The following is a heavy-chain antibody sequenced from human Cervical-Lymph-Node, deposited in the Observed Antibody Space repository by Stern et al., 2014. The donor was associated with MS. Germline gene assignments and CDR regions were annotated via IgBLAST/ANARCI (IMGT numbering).Heavy chain of an antibody. CDR3: AKDDSWELPDYYYGMDV. V-gene: IGHV3-30*18. CDR1: GFTFSSYG. Sequence: QVQLVQSGGGVVQPGRSLRLSCAASGFTFSSYGMHWVRQAPGKGLEWVAVISYDGSNKYYADSVKGRFTISRDNSKNTLYLQMNSLRAEDTAVYYCAKDDSWELPDYYYGMDVWGQGTTVTVSS. J-gene: IGHJ6*02. D-gene: IGHD1-26*01. CDR2: ISYDGSNK.